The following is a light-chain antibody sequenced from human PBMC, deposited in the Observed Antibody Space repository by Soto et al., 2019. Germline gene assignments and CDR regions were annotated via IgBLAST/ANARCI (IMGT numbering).Light chain of an antibody. CDR2: GVS. CDR1: SSDAGSYHL. J-gene: IGLJ1*01. Sequence: QSVLTHPASVSGPPGHSITISCTGTSSDAGSYHLLSWYQQPPGKAPKPMTYGVSNRPSGDSKHFSRYKSGNTDSLTISGLQAEEEADYCGCSYAGSSNYYVCGTRSKVTVL. CDR3: CSYAGSSNYYV. V-gene: IGLV2-23*02.